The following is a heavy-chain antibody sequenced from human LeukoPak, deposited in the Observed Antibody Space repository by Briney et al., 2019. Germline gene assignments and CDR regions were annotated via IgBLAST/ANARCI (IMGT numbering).Heavy chain of an antibody. D-gene: IGHD1-14*01. V-gene: IGHV3-30*04. CDR1: GFTFSSYA. CDR2: ISYDGTYE. J-gene: IGHJ4*02. Sequence: GGSLRVSCAASGFTFSSYAMHWVRQAPGKGLEWVALISYDGTYEYYADSVKGRFTISRDNSKNTLYLQMSRLRPEDTAVYYCARDVTPNPGGHVDYWGQGTLVSVSS. CDR3: ARDVTPNPGGHVDY.